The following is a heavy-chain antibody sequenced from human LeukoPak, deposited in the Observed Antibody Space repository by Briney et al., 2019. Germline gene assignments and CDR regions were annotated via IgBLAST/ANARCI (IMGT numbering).Heavy chain of an antibody. V-gene: IGHV1-69*13. CDR1: GGTFSSYA. CDR3: ARDRSGGWSSPWGY. D-gene: IGHD6-19*01. CDR2: IIPIFGTA. J-gene: IGHJ4*02. Sequence: SVKVSCKASGGTFSSYAISWVRQAPGQGLEWMGGIIPIFGTANYAQKFQGRVTITADESTSTAYMELSSLRSEDTAVYYCARDRSGGWSSPWGYGGQGPLVTVSS.